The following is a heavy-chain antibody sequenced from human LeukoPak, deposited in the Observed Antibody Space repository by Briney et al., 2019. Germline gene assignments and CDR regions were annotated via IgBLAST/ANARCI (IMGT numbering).Heavy chain of an antibody. V-gene: IGHV3-7*01. CDR2: IKQDGSEK. D-gene: IGHD2-21*01. CDR1: GFTFSSYW. CDR3: ATTRLCDY. Sequence: GGSLRLSCGASGFTFSSYWMSWVRQAPGKGLEWVANIKQDGSEKYYVDSVKGRFTISRDNAKNSLYLQMNSLRAEDTAVYYCATTRLCDYWGQGTLVSVSS. J-gene: IGHJ4*02.